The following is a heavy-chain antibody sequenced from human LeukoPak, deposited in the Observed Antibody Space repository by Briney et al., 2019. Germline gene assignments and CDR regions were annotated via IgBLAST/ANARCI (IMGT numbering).Heavy chain of an antibody. CDR3: ARDHPSGWELPILNY. J-gene: IGHJ4*02. V-gene: IGHV1-18*01. D-gene: IGHD1-26*01. CDR1: GYTFTSYG. Sequence: ASVKVSCKASGYTFTSYGISWVRQAPGQGLEWMGWISAYNGNTNYAQKLQGRVTMTTDTSTSTAYMELRSLRSDDTAVYYCARDHPSGWELPILNYWGQGTLVTVSS. CDR2: ISAYNGNT.